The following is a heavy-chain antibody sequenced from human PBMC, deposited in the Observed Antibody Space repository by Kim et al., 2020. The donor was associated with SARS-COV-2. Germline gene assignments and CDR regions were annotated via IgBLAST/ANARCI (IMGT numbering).Heavy chain of an antibody. CDR2: ISASSTTI. CDR1: GFTFSSYG. V-gene: IGHV3-48*02. Sequence: GGSLRLSCEASGFTFSSYGMHWVRQAPGKGLEWFSYISASSTTIYYADSVRGRFTISRDNAKNSLFLQMNSLRDEDTAVYYCATPTRIVGAGGVWGQGTTVTVSS. D-gene: IGHD1-26*01. J-gene: IGHJ6*02. CDR3: ATPTRIVGAGGV.